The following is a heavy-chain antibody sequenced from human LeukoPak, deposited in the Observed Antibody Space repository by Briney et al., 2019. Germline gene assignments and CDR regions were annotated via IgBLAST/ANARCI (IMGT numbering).Heavy chain of an antibody. V-gene: IGHV3-48*04. D-gene: IGHD4/OR15-4a*01. CDR3: TRETGAPNWYFDL. CDR2: ISSTSTTI. Sequence: PGGSLRLSCAANGFTLSTYSMNWVRQAPGKGLEWVSYISSTSTTIYYADSVKGRFTISRDNAKNSLYLQMNSLRAEDTAVYYCTRETGAPNWYFDLWGRGTLVTVSS. CDR1: GFTLSTYS. J-gene: IGHJ2*01.